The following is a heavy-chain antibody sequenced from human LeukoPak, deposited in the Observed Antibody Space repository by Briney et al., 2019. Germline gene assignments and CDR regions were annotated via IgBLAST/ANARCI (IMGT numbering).Heavy chain of an antibody. J-gene: IGHJ5*02. CDR1: GGSFSGYY. V-gene: IGHV4-34*01. CDR3: ATSPNCSSTSCDP. CDR2: INHSGST. D-gene: IGHD2-2*01. Sequence: SETLSLTCAVYGGSFSGYYWSWIRQPPGKGLEWIGEINHSGSTNYNPPLKSRVTISVDTSKNQFSLKLSSVTAADTAVYYCATSPNCSSTSCDPWGQGTLVTVSS.